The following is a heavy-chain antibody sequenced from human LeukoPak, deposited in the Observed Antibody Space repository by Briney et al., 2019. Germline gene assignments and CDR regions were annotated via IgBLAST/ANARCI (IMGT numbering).Heavy chain of an antibody. Sequence: ASVKVSCKASGYAFTSYGISWVRQAPGQGLEWMGWISAYNGNTNYAQKLRGRVTMTTDTSTSTAYMELRSLRSDDTAVYYCARRAWESGTYYFDYWGQGTLVTVSS. CDR3: ARRAWESGTYYFDY. CDR1: GYAFTSYG. D-gene: IGHD1-26*01. J-gene: IGHJ4*02. CDR2: ISAYNGNT. V-gene: IGHV1-18*01.